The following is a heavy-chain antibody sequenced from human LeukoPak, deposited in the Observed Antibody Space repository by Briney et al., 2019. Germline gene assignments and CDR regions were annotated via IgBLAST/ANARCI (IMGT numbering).Heavy chain of an antibody. D-gene: IGHD1-26*01. CDR3: ARDDGSATLGFDS. Sequence: GASVKVSCKASGYTFTGYYMHWVRQAPGQGLEWMGWINPNSGGTNYAQKFQDRVSITTDESTSTAYMEVSSLRSVDTAVYYCARDDGSATLGFDSWGQGTLVTVSS. CDR1: GYTFTGYY. V-gene: IGHV1-2*02. J-gene: IGHJ4*02. CDR2: INPNSGGT.